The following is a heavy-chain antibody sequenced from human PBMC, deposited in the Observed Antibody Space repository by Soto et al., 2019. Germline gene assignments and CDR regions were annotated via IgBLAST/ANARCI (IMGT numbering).Heavy chain of an antibody. CDR1: GFNFKKFA. Sequence: EVQLLESGGGVVQPGGSLRLSCEASGFNFKKFAMGWVRQAPGVGLEWVSGISCCGGSTSYADSVKGRFTLARDDSKNTLSLHLNSLRLEDTARYFCAKAAGEQWLIPHLDNWGQGTLVTVS. V-gene: IGHV3-23*01. CDR2: ISCCGGST. D-gene: IGHD6-19*01. CDR3: AKAAGEQWLIPHLDN. J-gene: IGHJ4*02.